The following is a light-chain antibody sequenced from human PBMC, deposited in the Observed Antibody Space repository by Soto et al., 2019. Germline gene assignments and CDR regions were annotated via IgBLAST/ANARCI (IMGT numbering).Light chain of an antibody. Sequence: QSALTQPASVSGSPGQSITISCTGTSSDVGGVSWYQQHPGKAPKLMIYDVSNRPSGVSNRFSGSKSGNTASLTISGLQAEDEADYYCSSYTSSSTRVFGTGIKVTVL. J-gene: IGLJ1*01. CDR3: SSYTSSSTRV. CDR2: DVS. V-gene: IGLV2-14*01. CDR1: SSDVGG.